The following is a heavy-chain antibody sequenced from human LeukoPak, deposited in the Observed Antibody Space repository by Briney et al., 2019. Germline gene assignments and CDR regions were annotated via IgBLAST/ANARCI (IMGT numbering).Heavy chain of an antibody. CDR3: ASVGHDYGNPFDY. CDR1: GGSISSSSHY. V-gene: IGHV4-39*01. D-gene: IGHD4-17*01. CDR2: IYKTGST. Sequence: SETLSLTCTASGGSISSSSHYWGWIRQPPGKGLEWIASIYKTGSTFYNPSLKSRVTISVDTSKNQFSLNLRSVTAADTAVYYCASVGHDYGNPFDYWGQGTLVTISS. J-gene: IGHJ4*02.